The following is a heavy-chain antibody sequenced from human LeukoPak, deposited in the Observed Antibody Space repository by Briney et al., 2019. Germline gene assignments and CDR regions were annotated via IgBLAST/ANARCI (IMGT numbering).Heavy chain of an antibody. Sequence: SETLSLTCTVSGGSISSSSYYWGWIRQPPGKGLEWIGSIYYSGSTYYNPSLKSRVTMSVDTSKNQFSLKLSSVTAADTAAYYCARSSDPNFDSWGQGTLVTVSS. CDR2: IYYSGST. V-gene: IGHV4-39*07. D-gene: IGHD3-10*01. J-gene: IGHJ4*02. CDR1: GGSISSSSYY. CDR3: ARSSDPNFDS.